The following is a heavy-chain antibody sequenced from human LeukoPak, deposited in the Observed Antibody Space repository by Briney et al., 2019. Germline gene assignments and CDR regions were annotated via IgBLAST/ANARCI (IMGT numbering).Heavy chain of an antibody. CDR2: ISYDGSNK. CDR1: GFTFSSYA. Sequence: GGSLRLSCAVSGFTFSSYAMHWVRQAPGKGLEWVAVISYDGSNKYYADSVKGRFTISRDNSKNTLYLQMNSLRAEDTAVYYCARSEDTAMVVYFDYWGQGTLVTVSS. V-gene: IGHV3-30-3*01. D-gene: IGHD5-18*01. CDR3: ARSEDTAMVVYFDY. J-gene: IGHJ4*02.